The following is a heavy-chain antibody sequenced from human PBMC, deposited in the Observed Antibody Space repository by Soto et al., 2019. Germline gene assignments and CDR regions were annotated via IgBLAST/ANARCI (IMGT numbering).Heavy chain of an antibody. D-gene: IGHD3-10*01. CDR1: GFTFSNAW. Sequence: GGSLRLSCAASGFTFSNAWMSWVRQAPGKGLEWVGRIKSKTDGGTTDYAAPVKGRFTISRDDSKNTLYLQMNSLKTEDTAVYYCVKHRGNPSGAFDIWGQGTMVTVSS. J-gene: IGHJ3*02. V-gene: IGHV3-15*01. CDR3: VKHRGNPSGAFDI. CDR2: IKSKTDGGTT.